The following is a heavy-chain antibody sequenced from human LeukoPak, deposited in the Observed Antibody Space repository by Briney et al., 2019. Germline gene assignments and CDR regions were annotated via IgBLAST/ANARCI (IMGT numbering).Heavy chain of an antibody. J-gene: IGHJ4*02. CDR3: AAAEYSYGPSHFDY. V-gene: IGHV1-18*01. CDR1: GYTFTSYG. CDR2: ISAYNGNT. Sequence: ASVKVSCKASGYTFTSYGISWVRQAPGQGLEWMGWISAYNGNTNYAQKLQGGVTMTTDTSTSTAYMELRSLRSDDTAVYYCAAAEYSYGPSHFDYWGQGTLVTVSS. D-gene: IGHD5-18*01.